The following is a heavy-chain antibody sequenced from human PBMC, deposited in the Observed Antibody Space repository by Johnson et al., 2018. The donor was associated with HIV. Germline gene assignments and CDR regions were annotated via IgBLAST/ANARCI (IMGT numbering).Heavy chain of an antibody. CDR1: GFTFSSFY. D-gene: IGHD3-10*01. CDR3: ASGGVVHDGFDI. V-gene: IGHV3-30-3*01. CDR2: ISDSGSTY. Sequence: QVQLVESGGGVVQPGRSLRLSCAASGFTFSSFYMHWVRQAPGKGLEWVSIISDSGSTYYYAYAVNGRCTISRDYSKNTLYLQMNILRAEATAVYYCASGGVVHDGFDIRGLGTMVTVSS. J-gene: IGHJ3*02.